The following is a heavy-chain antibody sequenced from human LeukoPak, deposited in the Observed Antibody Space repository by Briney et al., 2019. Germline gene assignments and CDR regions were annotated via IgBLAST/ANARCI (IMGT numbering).Heavy chain of an antibody. CDR3: ARHKGLMDDDAFDI. D-gene: IGHD2-2*03. CDR2: IYYSGST. Sequence: SETLSLTCTVSGGSISSSSYYWGWIRQPPGKGLEWIGYIYYSGSTNYNPSLKSRVTISVDTSKNQFSLKLSSVTAADTAVYYCARHKGLMDDDAFDIWGQGTMVTVSS. CDR1: GGSISSSSYY. J-gene: IGHJ3*02. V-gene: IGHV4-61*05.